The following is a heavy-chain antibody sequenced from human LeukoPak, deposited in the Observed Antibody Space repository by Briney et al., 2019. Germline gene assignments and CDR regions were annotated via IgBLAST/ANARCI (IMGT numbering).Heavy chain of an antibody. CDR3: ARATTVIDLYYYYYMDV. V-gene: IGHV3-30*02. Sequence: GGSLRLSCAASAFTFSDYGMHWVRQAPGKGLEWVAFIRYDGSNKYYADSVKGRFTISRDNSKNTLYLQMNSLRAEDTAVYYCARATTVIDLYYYYYMDVWGKGTTVTVSS. CDR2: IRYDGSNK. D-gene: IGHD4-17*01. CDR1: AFTFSDYG. J-gene: IGHJ6*03.